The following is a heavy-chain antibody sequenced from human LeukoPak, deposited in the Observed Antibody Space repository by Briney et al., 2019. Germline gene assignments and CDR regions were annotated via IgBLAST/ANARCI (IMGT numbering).Heavy chain of an antibody. CDR3: VRHARHYDILTGYYNNWFDP. CDR2: INHSGST. J-gene: IGHJ5*02. D-gene: IGHD3-9*01. V-gene: IGHV4-34*01. Sequence: PSETLSLTCAVYGGSFSGYYWSWIRQPPGKGLEWIGEINHSGSTNYNPSLKSRVTISVDTSKNQFSLKLSSVTAADTAVYYCVRHARHYDILTGYYNNWFDPWGQGTLVTVSS. CDR1: GGSFSGYY.